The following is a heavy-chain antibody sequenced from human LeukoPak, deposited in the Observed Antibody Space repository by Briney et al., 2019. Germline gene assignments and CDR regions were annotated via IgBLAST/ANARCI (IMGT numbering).Heavy chain of an antibody. Sequence: GASVKVSCKASGYTFTGYYMHWVRQAPGQGLEWMGWINPNSGGTNYAQKFQGWVTMTRDTSISTAYMELSRLRSDDTAVYYCARGGGIAVYYFDYWGQGTLVTVSS. CDR2: INPNSGGT. CDR1: GYTFTGYY. D-gene: IGHD6-19*01. J-gene: IGHJ4*02. CDR3: ARGGGIAVYYFDY. V-gene: IGHV1-2*04.